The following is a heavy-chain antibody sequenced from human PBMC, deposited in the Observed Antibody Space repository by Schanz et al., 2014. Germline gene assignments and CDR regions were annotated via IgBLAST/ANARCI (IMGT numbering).Heavy chain of an antibody. Sequence: DVQLLESGGGLVQPGGSLRLSCAASGFTFSSYAMHWVRQASGKGLEYVSAITRSGGGTYYSDSVKGRFTISRDNSKNTLYLQMSSLRHEDSAVYYCARDFDDRRGYGSGYCLGDCMDVWGQRTTVTVSS. D-gene: IGHD3-10*01. CDR3: ARDFDDRRGYGSGYCLGDCMDV. CDR1: GFTFSSYA. CDR2: ITRSGGGT. J-gene: IGHJ6*02. V-gene: IGHV3-64D*06.